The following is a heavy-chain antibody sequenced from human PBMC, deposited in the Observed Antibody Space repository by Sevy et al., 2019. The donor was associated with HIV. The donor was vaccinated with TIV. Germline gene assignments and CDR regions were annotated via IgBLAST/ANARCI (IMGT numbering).Heavy chain of an antibody. CDR2: VDPSGGNA. J-gene: IGHJ4*02. V-gene: IGHV1-46*01. CDR3: VRADPAQHFDS. Sequence: ASVKVSCKASADTFTNNYIHWVRQAPGQGLEWMGIVDPSGGNASCAQRFQDRVTLTRDTPTSTLYMDLTSLTSEDTAVYYCVRADPAQHFDSWGQGTLVTVSS. CDR1: ADTFTNNY.